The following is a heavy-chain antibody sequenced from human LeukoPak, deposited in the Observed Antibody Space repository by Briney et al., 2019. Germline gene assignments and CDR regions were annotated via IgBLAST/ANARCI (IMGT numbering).Heavy chain of an antibody. D-gene: IGHD3-10*01. J-gene: IGHJ6*03. CDR1: GFIFSSYG. V-gene: IGHV3-30*02. Sequence: GGSMRPSCAASGFIFSSYGLHWVRQAPGKGLEWVAFIRYDGSNKYYADSVKGRFTISRDNSKNTLYLQMNSLRAEDTAVYYCAKDPGGSSILDYYYYMDVWGKGTTVTVSS. CDR3: AKDPGGSSILDYYYYMDV. CDR2: IRYDGSNK.